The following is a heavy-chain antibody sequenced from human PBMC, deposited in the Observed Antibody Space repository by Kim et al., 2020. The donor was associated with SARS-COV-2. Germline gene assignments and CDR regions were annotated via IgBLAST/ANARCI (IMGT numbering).Heavy chain of an antibody. Sequence: GESLKISCKGSGYSFTSYWIGWVRQMPGKGLEWMGIIYPGDSDTRYSPSFQGQVTISADKSISTAYLQWSSLKASDTAMYYCARQGIGYCTNGVCSVIDYWGQGTLVTVSS. V-gene: IGHV5-51*01. J-gene: IGHJ4*02. D-gene: IGHD2-8*01. CDR1: GYSFTSYW. CDR3: ARQGIGYCTNGVCSVIDY. CDR2: IYPGDSDT.